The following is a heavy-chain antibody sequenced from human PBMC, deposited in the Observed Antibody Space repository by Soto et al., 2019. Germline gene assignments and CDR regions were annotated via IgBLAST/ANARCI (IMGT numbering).Heavy chain of an antibody. V-gene: IGHV3-43*01. CDR3: AKDQHGGYDSNYYFDY. CDR1: GFTFDDYT. D-gene: IGHD5-12*01. J-gene: IGHJ4*02. CDR2: ISWDGGST. Sequence: GGSLRLSCAASGFTFDDYTMHWVRQAPGKGLEWVSLISWDGGSTYYADSVKGRFTISRDNSKNSLYLQMNSLRTEDTALYYCAKDQHGGYDSNYYFDYWGQGTLVTVSS.